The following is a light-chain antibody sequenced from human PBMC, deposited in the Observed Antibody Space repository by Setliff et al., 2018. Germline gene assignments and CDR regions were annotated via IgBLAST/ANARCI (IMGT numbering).Light chain of an antibody. J-gene: IGKJ4*01. CDR1: QSVLYSSNNRNY. CDR3: QKYYSMPLT. CDR2: WAS. V-gene: IGKV4-1*01. Sequence: DIVLTQSPDSLTMSLGERATINCKSSQSVLYSSNNRNYLAWYQQKPRQPPKLLIYWASTRESGVPDRFSGSGSGTDFTLTISFLQAEDVAVYYCQKYYSMPLTFGGGTKVDIK.